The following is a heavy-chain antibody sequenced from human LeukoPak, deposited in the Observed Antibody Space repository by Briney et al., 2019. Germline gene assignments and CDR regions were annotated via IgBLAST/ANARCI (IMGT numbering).Heavy chain of an antibody. CDR2: IWYDGSNK. J-gene: IGHJ4*02. CDR1: GFTFSSYG. D-gene: IGHD3-3*01. CDR3: ARGMSGYYYFDY. Sequence: GGSLRLSCAASGFTFSSYGMHWVRQAPGKGLEWVAVIWYDGSNKYYADSVKGRFTISRDSSKNTLYLQMNSLRAEDTAVYYCARGMSGYYYFDYWGQGTLVTVSS. V-gene: IGHV3-33*08.